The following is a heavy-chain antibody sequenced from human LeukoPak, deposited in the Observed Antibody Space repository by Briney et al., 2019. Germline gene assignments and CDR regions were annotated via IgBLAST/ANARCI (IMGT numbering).Heavy chain of an antibody. V-gene: IGHV3-23*01. D-gene: IGHD3-10*01. CDR3: AKQPYQYVSGSPSWLDP. Sequence: GGSLRLSCAASGFTFGSYAMTWVRQAPGKGLEWVSGIGGSSGKIFYADSVKGRFTISRDNSKNTLYLQMNTLRAEDTAIYFCAKQPYQYVSGSPSWLDPWGQGTLVTVSS. CDR2: IGGSSGKI. CDR1: GFTFGSYA. J-gene: IGHJ5*02.